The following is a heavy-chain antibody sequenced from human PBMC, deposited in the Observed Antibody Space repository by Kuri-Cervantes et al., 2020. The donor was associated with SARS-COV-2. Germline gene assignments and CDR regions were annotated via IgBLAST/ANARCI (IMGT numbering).Heavy chain of an antibody. D-gene: IGHD5-18*01. Sequence: ASVKVSCKASGGTFSSYAIGWVRQAPGQGLEWMGWISAYNGNTNYAQKLQGRVTMTTDTSTSTAYMELRSLRSDDTAVYYCARRIQLWLKAYYYGMDVWGQGTTVTVSS. CDR1: GGTFSSYA. CDR3: ARRIQLWLKAYYYGMDV. V-gene: IGHV1-18*01. J-gene: IGHJ6*02. CDR2: ISAYNGNT.